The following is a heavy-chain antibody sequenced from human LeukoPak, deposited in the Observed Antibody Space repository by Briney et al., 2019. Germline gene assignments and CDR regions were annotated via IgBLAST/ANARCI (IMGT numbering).Heavy chain of an antibody. CDR3: ARVQGHPPNGLDI. D-gene: IGHD2-8*01. CDR1: GFTFSSYW. Sequence: GGSLRLSCAASGFTFSSYWMHWVRQAPGKGLVWVSRINSDGSSTSYADSVKSRFTISRDNAKNTLYLQMNSLRAEDTAVYYCARVQGHPPNGLDIWGQGTMVTVSS. J-gene: IGHJ3*02. V-gene: IGHV3-74*01. CDR2: INSDGSST.